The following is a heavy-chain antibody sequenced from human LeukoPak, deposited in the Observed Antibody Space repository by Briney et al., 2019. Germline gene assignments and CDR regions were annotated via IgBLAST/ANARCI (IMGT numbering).Heavy chain of an antibody. CDR1: GFTFRDYW. Sequence: GGSLRLSCAASGFTFRDYWLSWVRQAPGKGLEWVANIKQDGSEKYYVDSLKGRFTISRDSAKDSLYLQVSSLRAEDTAVYYCARIDYGDYAHDYWGQGTLVTVPS. J-gene: IGHJ4*02. D-gene: IGHD4-17*01. CDR2: IKQDGSEK. CDR3: ARIDYGDYAHDY. V-gene: IGHV3-7*01.